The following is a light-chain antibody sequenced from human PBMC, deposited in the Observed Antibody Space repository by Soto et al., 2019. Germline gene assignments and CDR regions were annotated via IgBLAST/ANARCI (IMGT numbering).Light chain of an antibody. CDR1: QNISNY. J-gene: IGKJ1*01. CDR2: AAS. CDR3: QQLNSYSIT. Sequence: DIQMTQSPSSLSASVGDRVTSTCQASQNISNYLNWYQQKPGKAPKLLIYAASTLQSGVPSRFSGSGSGTEFTLTISSLQPEDFATYYCQQLNSYSITFGQGTKVDIK. V-gene: IGKV1-9*01.